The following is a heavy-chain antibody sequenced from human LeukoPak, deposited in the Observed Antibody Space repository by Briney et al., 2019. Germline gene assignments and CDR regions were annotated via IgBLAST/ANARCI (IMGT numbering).Heavy chain of an antibody. J-gene: IGHJ3*02. Sequence: PGGSLRLSCEGSGFTLRKYAMNGVRRAPGKGREWVSASGVSTDNTYYADSVKGRFIISRDNSRNTLHVQMSGLRVEDTAIYYCAKGEEAFDIWGQGTMVTVSS. CDR1: GFTLRKYA. V-gene: IGHV3-23*01. CDR3: AKGEEAFDI. CDR2: SGVSTDNT.